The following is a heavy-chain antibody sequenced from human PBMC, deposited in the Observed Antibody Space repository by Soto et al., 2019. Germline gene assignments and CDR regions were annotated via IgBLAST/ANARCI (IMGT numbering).Heavy chain of an antibody. J-gene: IGHJ5*02. CDR1: GGSISSGCYS. CDR2: IYYSGST. D-gene: IGHD2-2*01. V-gene: IGHV4-30-2*02. Sequence: PSETLSLTCAVSGGSISSGCYSWSWIRQPPGKGLEWIGYIYYSGSTYYNPSLKSRVTISVDTSKNQFSLKLSSVTAADTAVYYCARFNIVVVPAAGGNLFWFDPWGQGTLVTVSS. CDR3: ARFNIVVVPAAGGNLFWFDP.